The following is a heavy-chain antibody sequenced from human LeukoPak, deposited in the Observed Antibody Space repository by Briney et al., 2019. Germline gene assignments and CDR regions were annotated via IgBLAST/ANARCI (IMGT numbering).Heavy chain of an antibody. J-gene: IGHJ6*02. D-gene: IGHD5-18*01. CDR1: GYTFTGYY. CDR3: ARHVDTAGFALVDGDGMDV. Sequence: GASVKVSCKASGYTFTGYYMHWVRQAPGQGLEWMGWINPNSGGTNYAQKFQGRVTMTRDTSISTAYMELSRLRSDDTAVYYCARHVDTAGFALVDGDGMDVWGQGTTVTVS. CDR2: INPNSGGT. V-gene: IGHV1-2*02.